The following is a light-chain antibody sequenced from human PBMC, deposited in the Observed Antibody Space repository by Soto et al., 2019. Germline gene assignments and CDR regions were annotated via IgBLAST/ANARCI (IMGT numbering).Light chain of an antibody. Sequence: PVERATLSSRASQSVSNNYLAWYQQKPGQAPRLLIYGASNRATGIPDRFSGSGSGTDFTLTISRLEPEDFAVYYCQQYGSSGTFGQGTKVDIK. CDR2: GAS. V-gene: IGKV3-20*01. CDR3: QQYGSSGT. J-gene: IGKJ1*01. CDR1: QSVSNNY.